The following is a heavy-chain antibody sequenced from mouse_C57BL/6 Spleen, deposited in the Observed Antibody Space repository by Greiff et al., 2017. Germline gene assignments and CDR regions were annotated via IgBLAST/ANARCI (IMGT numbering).Heavy chain of an antibody. D-gene: IGHD1-1*01. V-gene: IGHV1-82*01. CDR3: ERGGPEFYYYGSGYYAMDY. Sequence: QVQLKESGPELVKPGASVKISCKASGYAFSSSWMNWVKQRPGKGLEWIGRIYPGDGDTNYNGKFKGKATLTADKSSSTAYMQLSSLTSEDSAVFFCERGGPEFYYYGSGYYAMDYGGQGTSVTVSS. J-gene: IGHJ4*01. CDR1: GYAFSSSW. CDR2: IYPGDGDT.